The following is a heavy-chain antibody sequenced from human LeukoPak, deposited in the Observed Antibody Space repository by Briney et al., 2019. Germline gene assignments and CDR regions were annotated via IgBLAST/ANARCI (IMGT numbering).Heavy chain of an antibody. CDR3: AKDLRTGFDAFDI. CDR1: GLTLSSYA. D-gene: IGHD1-1*01. J-gene: IGHJ3*02. CDR2: ISGSGGST. V-gene: IGHV3-23*01. Sequence: GGSLRLSCAGSGLTLSSYAMSWVRQAPGKGRDRVSAISGSGGSTYYADYVKERFTISRDNSNNTMYLIINGMRAEDTAVYYCAKDLRTGFDAFDIWGQGTMVTASS.